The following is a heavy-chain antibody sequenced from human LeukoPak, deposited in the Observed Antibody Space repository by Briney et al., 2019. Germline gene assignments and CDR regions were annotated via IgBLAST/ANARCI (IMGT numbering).Heavy chain of an antibody. D-gene: IGHD3-10*01. CDR3: ASGAQYYYGSGSQIFDY. CDR1: GFTFSSYG. CDR2: ISYDGSNK. V-gene: IGHV3-30*03. Sequence: PGGSLRLSCAASGFTFSSYGMHWVRQAPGKGLEWVAVISYDGSNKYYADSVKGQFTISRDNSKNTLYLQMNSLRAEDTAVYYCASGAQYYYGSGSQIFDYWGQGTLVTVSS. J-gene: IGHJ4*02.